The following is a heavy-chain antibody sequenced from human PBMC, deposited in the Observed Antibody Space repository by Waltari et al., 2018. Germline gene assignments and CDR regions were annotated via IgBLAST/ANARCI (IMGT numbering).Heavy chain of an antibody. D-gene: IGHD3-10*01. Sequence: EVQLVESGGGLVEPGGSLRLSGASSGFTFSSHSMNWVRQAPGKGLEWVSHISSSTGAIYYADSVKGRFTVSRDNHKNSLFLQMNSLRAEDTAVYYCARALPGEITVYDYWAQGALVTVSS. CDR2: ISSSTGAI. CDR3: ARALPGEITVYDY. V-gene: IGHV3-48*04. J-gene: IGHJ4*02. CDR1: GFTFSSHS.